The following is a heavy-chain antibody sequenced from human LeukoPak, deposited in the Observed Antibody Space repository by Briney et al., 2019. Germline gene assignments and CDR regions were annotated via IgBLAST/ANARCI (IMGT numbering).Heavy chain of an antibody. D-gene: IGHD2-2*01. CDR2: ISSVSTYV. V-gene: IGHV3-21*01. CDR3: AREGGTRDFYYYMDV. CDR1: GFTFTDYS. J-gene: IGHJ6*03. Sequence: GGSLRLSCSASGFTFTDYSMSWVRQAPGKGLEWVSTISSVSTYVYYADSVKGRFTISRDNTKNSLHLQMTSLRAEDTAVYFCAREGGTRDFYYYMDVWGKGTTVTVSS.